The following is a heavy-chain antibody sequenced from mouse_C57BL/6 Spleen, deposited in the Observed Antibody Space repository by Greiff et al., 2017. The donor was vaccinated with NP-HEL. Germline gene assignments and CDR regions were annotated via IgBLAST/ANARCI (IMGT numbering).Heavy chain of an antibody. CDR3: AGGDDGSLFAY. Sequence: EVQLQQSGPELVKPGASVKIPCKASGYTFTDYNMDWVKQSHGKSLEWIGDINPNNGGTIYNQKFKGKATLTVDKSSSTAYMELRSLTSEDTAVYYCAGGDDGSLFAYWGQGTLVTVSA. CDR2: INPNNGGT. CDR1: GYTFTDYN. V-gene: IGHV1-18*01. J-gene: IGHJ3*01. D-gene: IGHD2-3*01.